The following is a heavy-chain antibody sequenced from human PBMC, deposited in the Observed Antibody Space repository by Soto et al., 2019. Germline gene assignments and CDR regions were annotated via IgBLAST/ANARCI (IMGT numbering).Heavy chain of an antibody. V-gene: IGHV3-21*01. CDR1: GFTFSSYS. CDR3: ARDDWNYVETFDY. D-gene: IGHD1-7*01. CDR2: ISSSSSYI. J-gene: IGHJ4*02. Sequence: GGSLRLSCAASGFTFSSYSMNWVRQAPGKGLEWVSSISSSSSYIYYADSVKGRFTISRDNAKNSLYLQMNSLRAEDTAVYYCARDDWNYVETFDYWGQGTLVTVS.